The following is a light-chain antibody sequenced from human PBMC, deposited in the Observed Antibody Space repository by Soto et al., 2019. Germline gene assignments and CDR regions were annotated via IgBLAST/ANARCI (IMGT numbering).Light chain of an antibody. Sequence: EIVLTQSPGTLSLSPEERATLSCRASQSVSSSYLAWYQQKPGQAPRLLIYGASSRATGIPDRFSGSGSGTEFNLTISRLEHEDFSVYYCQQYGSSPPINFCQGTRLEIK. J-gene: IGKJ5*01. CDR3: QQYGSSPPIN. CDR1: QSVSSSY. CDR2: GAS. V-gene: IGKV3-20*01.